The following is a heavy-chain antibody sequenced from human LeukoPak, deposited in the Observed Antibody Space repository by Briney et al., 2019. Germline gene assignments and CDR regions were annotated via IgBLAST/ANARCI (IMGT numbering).Heavy chain of an antibody. D-gene: IGHD3-10*01. J-gene: IGHJ4*02. CDR1: GFTFSSYE. CDR2: ISSSGSTI. Sequence: GGSLRLSCAASGFTFSSYEMNWVRQAPGKGLEWVSYISSSGSTIYYADSVKGRFTISRDNAKNSLYLQMNSLRTEDTAVYYCAKDGDGYYGSGSYCDYWGQGTLVTVSS. V-gene: IGHV3-48*03. CDR3: AKDGDGYYGSGSYCDY.